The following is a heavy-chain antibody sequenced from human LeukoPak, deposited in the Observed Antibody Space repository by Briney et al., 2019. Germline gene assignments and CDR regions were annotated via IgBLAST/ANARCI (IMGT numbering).Heavy chain of an antibody. V-gene: IGHV3-23*01. CDR1: GFTFATYV. CDR2: ISGSGGST. D-gene: IGHD3-16*01. J-gene: IGHJ3*02. CDR3: AKDLASRGGGAFDI. Sequence: GGSLRLSCAASGFTFATYVMTWVRQAPGKGLEWVSAISGSGGSTYYADSVKGRFTISRDNSKNTLYLQMNSLRAEDTAVYYCAKDLASRGGGAFDIWGQGTMVTVSS.